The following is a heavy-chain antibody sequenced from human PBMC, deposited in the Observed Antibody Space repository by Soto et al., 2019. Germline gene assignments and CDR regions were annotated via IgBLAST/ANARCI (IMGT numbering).Heavy chain of an antibody. CDR1: GCSISSYY. Sequence: SETLSLTCTVSGCSISSYYWSWIRRPPGKGVEWIGYIYYSGSTKYNPSLKSRVTISVDTSKNQFSLKLSSVTAADTASYYCARVIRRGSYISWFHPWGQGTLVTVSS. D-gene: IGHD1-26*01. CDR2: IYYSGST. V-gene: IGHV4-59*01. CDR3: ARVIRRGSYISWFHP. J-gene: IGHJ5*02.